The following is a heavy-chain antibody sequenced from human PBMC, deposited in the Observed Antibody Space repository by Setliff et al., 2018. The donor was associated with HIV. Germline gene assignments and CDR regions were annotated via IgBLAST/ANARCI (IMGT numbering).Heavy chain of an antibody. V-gene: IGHV4-61*02. J-gene: IGHJ4*02. Sequence: SLTCTVSGGSMNSENNHWGWFRQPAGKGLEWIGRFTNRGSTDYNPSLKSRVTISIDRPRNQFSLKLSAVTAADTAVYFCARDPSDGYGHFDYWGQGALVTVSS. CDR3: ARDPSDGYGHFDY. CDR2: FTNRGST. CDR1: GGSMNSENNH. D-gene: IGHD5-18*01.